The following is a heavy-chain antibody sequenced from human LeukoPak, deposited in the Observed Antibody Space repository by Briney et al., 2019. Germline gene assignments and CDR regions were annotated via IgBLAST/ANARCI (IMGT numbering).Heavy chain of an antibody. CDR2: IGSSSTYT. J-gene: IGHJ4*02. V-gene: IGHV3-11*06. D-gene: IGHD1-26*01. CDR3: ARGGQELDN. Sequence: GGSLRLSCAASGFTFSDFYMSWIRQAPGKGLEWVSYIGSSSTYTNYADSVKGRFTISRDNAKNSLYLQMSSLRADDTAVYYCARGGQELDNWGQGTLVTVSS. CDR1: GFTFSDFY.